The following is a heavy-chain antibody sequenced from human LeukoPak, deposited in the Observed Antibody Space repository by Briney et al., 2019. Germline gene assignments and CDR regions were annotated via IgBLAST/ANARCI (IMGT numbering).Heavy chain of an antibody. CDR3: VKNDGWFHLAQ. J-gene: IGHJ4*02. CDR1: GSTFSSYA. CDR2: IKNDGSET. V-gene: IGHV3-7*03. Sequence: GGSLRLSCAASGSTFSSYAMSWVRQAPGKGLQWVGHIKNDGSETYYLDSLKGRFSISRDNTNNALYLQMNSLRVEDTAVYYCVKNDGWFHLAQWGQGTLVTVSS. D-gene: IGHD6-19*01.